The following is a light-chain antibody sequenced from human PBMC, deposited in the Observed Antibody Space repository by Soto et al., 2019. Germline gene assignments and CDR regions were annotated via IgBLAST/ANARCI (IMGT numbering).Light chain of an antibody. J-gene: IGKJ5*01. CDR1: QSISRN. V-gene: IGKV1-39*01. CDR3: QQSYTTASIT. Sequence: DIQMTQSPSSLSASVGDRVTITCRASQSISRNLNWYQHKPGKAPKLLIYAASSLQNGVPSRFSGGGSGTDFTLSINSLQPEDFGTYYCQQSYTTASITFGQGTRLEIK. CDR2: AAS.